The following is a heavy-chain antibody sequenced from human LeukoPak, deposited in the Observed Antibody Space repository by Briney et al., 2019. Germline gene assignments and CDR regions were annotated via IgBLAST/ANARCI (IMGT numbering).Heavy chain of an antibody. CDR1: GGSMYSYY. CDR2: IYHSANN. V-gene: IGHV4-59*12. CDR3: ARRREGIAVAGTRAWFDP. J-gene: IGHJ5*02. D-gene: IGHD6-19*01. Sequence: SETLSLTCTVSGGSMYSYYWRWIRQPPGKGLEWIANIYHSANNNFIPSYNPSLESRVTISVDTSKNQFSLKLSSVTAADTAVYYCARRREGIAVAGTRAWFDPWGQGTLVTVSS.